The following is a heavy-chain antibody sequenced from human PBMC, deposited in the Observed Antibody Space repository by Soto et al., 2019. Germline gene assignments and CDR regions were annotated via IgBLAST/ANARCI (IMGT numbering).Heavy chain of an antibody. CDR1: GGSISSGGYY. CDR2: IYYSGST. J-gene: IGHJ5*02. V-gene: IGHV4-31*03. CDR3: ARELYYYDSSGYYNWFDP. D-gene: IGHD3-22*01. Sequence: TLSLTCTVSGGSISSGGYYWSWTRQHPGKGLEWIGYIYYSGSTYYNPSLKSRVTISVDTSKNQFSLKLSSVTAADTAVYYCARELYYYDSSGYYNWFDPWGQGTLVTVSS.